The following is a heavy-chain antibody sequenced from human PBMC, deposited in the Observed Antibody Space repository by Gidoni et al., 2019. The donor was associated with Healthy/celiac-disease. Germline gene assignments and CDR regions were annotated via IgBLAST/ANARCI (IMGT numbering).Heavy chain of an antibody. CDR3: ALPAPTSCSLPYFDY. CDR1: GVSLSTSGVG. V-gene: IGHV2-5*02. D-gene: IGHD2-15*01. CDR2: IYWDDDK. J-gene: IGHJ4*02. Sequence: TLKESGPTLVKPTQTLTLTCTFSGVSLSTSGVGVGWIRQPPGKALELLALIYWDDDKRYSPSLKSRLTITKDTSKNQVVLTMTNMDPVYTATYYCALPAPTSCSLPYFDYWGQGTLVTVSS.